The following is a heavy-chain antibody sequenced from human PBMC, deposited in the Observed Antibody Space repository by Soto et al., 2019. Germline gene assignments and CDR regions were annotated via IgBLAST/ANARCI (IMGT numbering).Heavy chain of an antibody. CDR3: AQTTGWPGFDY. D-gene: IGHD6-19*01. CDR1: SAAIRNFY. J-gene: IGHJ4*02. Sequence: QVHLQESGLGLVKPSETMSLTCTASSAAIRNFYWNWVRQFPGKGLEWIGHIYNGERTNYNPSLKSRVTISVDTSKNQFSLKLSSVTVADTAVYYCAQTTGWPGFDYWDQGTLVTVSS. V-gene: IGHV4-59*01. CDR2: IYNGERT.